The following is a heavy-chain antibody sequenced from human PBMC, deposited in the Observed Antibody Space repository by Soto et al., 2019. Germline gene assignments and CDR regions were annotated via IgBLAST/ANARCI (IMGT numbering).Heavy chain of an antibody. V-gene: IGHV3-48*03. CDR1: GFTFSSYE. CDR2: ISSSGSTI. D-gene: IGHD2-2*01. J-gene: IGHJ6*02. CDR3: AREDIVVVPAASQERYYYYGMDV. Sequence: EVQLVESGGGLVQPGGSLRLSCAASGFTFSSYEMNWVRQAPGKGLEWVSYISSSGSTIYYADSVKGRFTISRDNAKNSLYLQMNSLRAEDTAVYYCAREDIVVVPAASQERYYYYGMDVWGQGTTVTVSS.